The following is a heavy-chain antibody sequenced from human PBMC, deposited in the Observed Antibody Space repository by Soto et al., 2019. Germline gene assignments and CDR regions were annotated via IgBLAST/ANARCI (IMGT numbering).Heavy chain of an antibody. CDR3: AREVAARGYYYGMDV. Sequence: GGSLRLSCAASGFTFSSYSMNWVRQAPGKGLEWVSSISSSSSYIYYADSVKGPFTISRDNAKNSLYLQMNSLRAEDTAVYYCAREVAARGYYYGMDVWGQGTTVTVSS. CDR2: ISSSSSYI. D-gene: IGHD6-6*01. J-gene: IGHJ6*02. CDR1: GFTFSSYS. V-gene: IGHV3-21*01.